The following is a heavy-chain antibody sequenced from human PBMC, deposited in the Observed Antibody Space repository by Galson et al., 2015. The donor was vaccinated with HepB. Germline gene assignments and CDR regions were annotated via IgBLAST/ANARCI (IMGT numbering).Heavy chain of an antibody. CDR3: TTNIPSDY. Sequence: QSGAEVKKPGESLRISCKGSGYSFTSYWISWVRQMPGKGLEWMGRIDPADSHTTYSPSFQGHVTISNDKYISTAYLQWSSLRASYTAMYYCTTNIPSDYWGQGTLVTVSS. D-gene: IGHD2-8*01. J-gene: IGHJ4*02. V-gene: IGHV5-10-1*01. CDR2: IDPADSHT. CDR1: GYSFTSYW.